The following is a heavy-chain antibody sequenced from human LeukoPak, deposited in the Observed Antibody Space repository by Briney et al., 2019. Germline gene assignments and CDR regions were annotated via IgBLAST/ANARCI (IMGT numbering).Heavy chain of an antibody. V-gene: IGHV4-38-2*02. J-gene: IGHJ4*02. Sequence: SETLSLTCTVSGYSISSGYYWGWIRQPPGKGLEWIGSIYHSGSTYYNPSLKSRVTISVDTSKNQFSLKLSSVTAADTAVYYCARDPLPTYWGQGTLVTASS. CDR3: ARDPLPTY. CDR1: GYSISSGYY. D-gene: IGHD5/OR15-5a*01. CDR2: IYHSGST.